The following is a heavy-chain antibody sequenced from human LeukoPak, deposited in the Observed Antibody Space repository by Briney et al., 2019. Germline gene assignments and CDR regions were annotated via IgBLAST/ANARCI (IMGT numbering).Heavy chain of an antibody. V-gene: IGHV3-20*01. CDR3: AELGITMIGGV. Sequence: PGGSLRLSCAASGCTFDDYGMSWVRQVPGKGLEWVSGINWNGGSTGNADSVKGRFTISRDNAKNSLYLQMNSLRAEDTAVYHCAELGITMIGGVWGKGTTVTISS. CDR1: GCTFDDYG. D-gene: IGHD3-10*02. CDR2: INWNGGST. J-gene: IGHJ6*04.